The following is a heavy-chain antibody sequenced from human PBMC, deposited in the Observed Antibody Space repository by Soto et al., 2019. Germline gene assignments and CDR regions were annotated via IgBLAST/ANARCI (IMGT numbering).Heavy chain of an antibody. D-gene: IGHD7-27*01. CDR2: ISNSGGNT. Sequence: PGGSLRLSCVASGFTFSSYAMTWVRQAPGRGLEWVSAISNSGGNTYYADSVMGRFTISRDNSKNTLFLQMNSLRAEDTAIYYCAKEWGRPLDYWGQGTLVTVSS. J-gene: IGHJ4*02. CDR3: AKEWGRPLDY. V-gene: IGHV3-23*01. CDR1: GFTFSSYA.